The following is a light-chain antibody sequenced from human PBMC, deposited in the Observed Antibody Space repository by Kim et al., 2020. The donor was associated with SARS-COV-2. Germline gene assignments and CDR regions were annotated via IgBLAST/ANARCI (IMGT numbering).Light chain of an antibody. CDR2: QDA. V-gene: IGLV3-1*01. J-gene: IGLJ2*01. CDR3: QAWDSSTAVI. CDR1: KLGNKY. Sequence: SYELTQPPSVSVSPGQTASITCSGDKLGNKYTCWYQLKPGQSPVLVIYQDAKRPSGIPERFSGSNSGNTATLTISGTQPIDEADYYCQAWDSSTAVIFGGGTQLTVL.